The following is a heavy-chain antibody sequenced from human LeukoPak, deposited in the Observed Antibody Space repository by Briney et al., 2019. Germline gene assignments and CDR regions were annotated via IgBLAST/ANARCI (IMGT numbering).Heavy chain of an antibody. Sequence: GGSLRLSCAASGFTFSSYEMNWVRQAPGKGLEWVSYISSSGSTIYYADSVKGRFTISRDNAKNSLYLQMNSLRAEDTAVYYCARVGVTVTNWGYYFDYWGQGTLVTVSS. D-gene: IGHD4-17*01. CDR2: ISSSGSTI. CDR3: ARVGVTVTNWGYYFDY. V-gene: IGHV3-48*03. CDR1: GFTFSSYE. J-gene: IGHJ4*02.